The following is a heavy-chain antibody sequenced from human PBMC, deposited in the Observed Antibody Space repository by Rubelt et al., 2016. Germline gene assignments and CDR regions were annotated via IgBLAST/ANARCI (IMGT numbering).Heavy chain of an antibody. CDR2: INKSGNT. Sequence: MRRQQWGAGLFRPSQTLSLTCGVYGGSFSNYYWTWIRQPPGKGLEWIGDINKSGNTDSNPSLKSRVTISVDTSTSQLSLTLSSVTAADTAVYYCATRYCGGGSCYFYPEYHLDYWGQGTLVTVSS. J-gene: IGHJ4*02. V-gene: IGHV4-34*01. CDR3: ATRYCGGGSCYFYPEYHLDY. D-gene: IGHD2-15*01. CDR1: GGSFSNYY.